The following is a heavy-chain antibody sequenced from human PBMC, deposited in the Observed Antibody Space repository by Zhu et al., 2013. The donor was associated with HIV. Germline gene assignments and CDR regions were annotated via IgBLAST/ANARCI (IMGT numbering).Heavy chain of an antibody. Sequence: QVQLVQSGAEVKKPGASVKVSCKASGYTFTGYYIHWVRQAPGQGLEWMGGIIPIFATGNYAQKFQGRVTLNADDSTSTAYMQLNSLRSEDTAMYYCVSHYMRELVTTSGGTTWGQGTLVTVSS. D-gene: IGHD3-22*01. CDR1: GYTFTGYY. V-gene: IGHV1-69*01. J-gene: IGHJ4*02. CDR2: IIPIFATG. CDR3: VSHYMRELVTTSGGTT.